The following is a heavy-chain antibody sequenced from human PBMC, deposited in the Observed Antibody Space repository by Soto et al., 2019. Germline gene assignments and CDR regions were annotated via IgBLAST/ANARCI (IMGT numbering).Heavy chain of an antibody. CDR2: IYYSGRT. V-gene: IGHV4-59*01. J-gene: IGHJ6*02. D-gene: IGHD2-2*01. Sequence: SETLSLTCTVSGGSISGYYWSWIRQPPGKGLEWIGYIYYSGRTNYNPSLKSRVTISVDTSKNQFSLKLSSVTAADTAVYYCARDERLSRRPATLDNGASYYYGMDVWGQGTTVT. CDR1: GGSISGYY. CDR3: ARDERLSRRPATLDNGASYYYGMDV.